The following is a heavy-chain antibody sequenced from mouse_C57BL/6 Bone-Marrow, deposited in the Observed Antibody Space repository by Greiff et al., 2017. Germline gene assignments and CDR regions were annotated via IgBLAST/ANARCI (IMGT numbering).Heavy chain of an antibody. V-gene: IGHV14-4*01. D-gene: IGHD2-1*01. J-gene: IGHJ4*01. CDR3: TTTTIYYYDAMDY. Sequence: VQLQQSGAELVRPGASVKLSCTASGFNINDDYMHWVKQRPEQGLEWIGWIDPGNGSTEYASQFQGKATITADPSSNTAYMPLSSLTSEDTAVYYCTTTTIYYYDAMDYWGQGTSVTVSA. CDR1: GFNINDDY. CDR2: IDPGNGST.